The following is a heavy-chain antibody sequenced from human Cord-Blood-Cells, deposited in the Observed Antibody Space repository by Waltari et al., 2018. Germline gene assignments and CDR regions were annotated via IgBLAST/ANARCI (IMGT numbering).Heavy chain of an antibody. CDR1: GYTFTSYD. J-gene: IGHJ6*03. CDR2: MNPNSGNT. Sequence: QVQLVQSGAEVKKPGASVKVSCKASGYTFTSYDHNWVRQATGQGLEWMGWMNPNSGNTCYAQKFQGRVTITRNTAISTAYMELSSLRSEDTAVYYCARVVGATTWYYSYYYMDVWGKGTTVTVSS. D-gene: IGHD1-26*01. V-gene: IGHV1-8*03. CDR3: ARVVGATTWYYSYYYMDV.